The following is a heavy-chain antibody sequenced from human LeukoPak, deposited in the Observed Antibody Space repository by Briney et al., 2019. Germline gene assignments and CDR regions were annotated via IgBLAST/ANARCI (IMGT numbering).Heavy chain of an antibody. D-gene: IGHD3-3*01. CDR1: GYTFTSYG. CDR3: ARDQTTIFGVVIPYYFDY. CDR2: ISAYNGNT. Sequence: GASVKVSCKASGYTFTSYGISWVRQAPGQGLEWMGWISAYNGNTNYAQKLQGGVTMTTDTSTSTAYMELRSLRSDDTAVYYCARDQTTIFGVVIPYYFDYWGQGTLVTVSS. V-gene: IGHV1-18*01. J-gene: IGHJ4*02.